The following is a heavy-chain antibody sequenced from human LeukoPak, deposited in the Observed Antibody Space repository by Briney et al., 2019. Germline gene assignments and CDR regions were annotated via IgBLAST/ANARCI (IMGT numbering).Heavy chain of an antibody. CDR3: ARDQVVPAATYYYYYGMDV. V-gene: IGHV4-31*03. J-gene: IGHJ6*02. CDR2: IYYSGST. CDR1: GGSISSGGYY. D-gene: IGHD2-2*01. Sequence: SETLSLTSTVSGGSISSGGYYWSWIRQHPGKGLEWIGYIYYSGSTYYNPSLKSRVTISVDTSKNQFSLKLSSVTAADTAVYYCARDQVVPAATYYYYYGMDVWGQGTTVTVSS.